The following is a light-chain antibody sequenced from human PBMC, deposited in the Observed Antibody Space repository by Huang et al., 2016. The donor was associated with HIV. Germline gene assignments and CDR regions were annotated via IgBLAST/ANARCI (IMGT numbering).Light chain of an antibody. V-gene: IGKV2-28*01. J-gene: IGKJ3*01. CDR3: MQGLQTPGVT. CDR1: QSLLRSNGYTY. CDR2: LGS. Sequence: IVMTQSPLSLPVTPGEPASISCRSSQSLLRSNGYTYLDWYLQRPGQSPQLLIYLGSNRAAGVPDRVSGSASGTNFTLKVSRVEADDLGTYYCMQGLQTPGVTFGPGTKVDFK.